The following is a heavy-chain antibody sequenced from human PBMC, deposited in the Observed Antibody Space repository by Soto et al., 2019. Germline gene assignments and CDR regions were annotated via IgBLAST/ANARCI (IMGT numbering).Heavy chain of an antibody. CDR2: IYSGGST. J-gene: IGHJ5*02. CDR1: GFTVSSNY. Sequence: GGSLRLSCAASGFTVSSNYMSWVRQAPGKGLEWVSVIYSGGSTYYADSVKGRFTISRDNSKNTLYLQMNSLRAEDTAVYYCARVRDVVAATEGANWFAPWGQGTLVTVSS. V-gene: IGHV3-66*01. CDR3: ARVRDVVAATEGANWFAP. D-gene: IGHD2-15*01.